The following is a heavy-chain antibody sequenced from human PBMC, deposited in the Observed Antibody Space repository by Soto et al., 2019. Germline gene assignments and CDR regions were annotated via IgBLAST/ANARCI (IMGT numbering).Heavy chain of an antibody. CDR2: ISGSGGGT. CDR3: AKRVVGATTGTHYFDY. Sequence: GSLRLSCAASGFTFSSYAMSWVRQAPGKGLEWVSAISGSGGGTYYADSVKGRFTISRGNSKNTLYLQMNSLRAEDTAVYYCAKRVVGATTGTHYFDYWGQGTLVTVSS. V-gene: IGHV3-23*01. CDR1: GFTFSSYA. D-gene: IGHD1-26*01. J-gene: IGHJ4*02.